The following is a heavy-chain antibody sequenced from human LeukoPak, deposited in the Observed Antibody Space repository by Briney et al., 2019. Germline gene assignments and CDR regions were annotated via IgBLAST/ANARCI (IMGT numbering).Heavy chain of an antibody. V-gene: IGHV4-34*01. CDR3: ARVKYSYGYLFDY. Sequence: PSETLSLTCAVYGESLSGYYWSWIRQPPGKGLEWIGSIYYSGSTYYNPSLKSRVTISVDTSKNQFSLKLSSVTAADTAVYYCARVKYSYGYLFDYWGQGTLVTVSS. D-gene: IGHD5-18*01. J-gene: IGHJ4*02. CDR2: IYYSGST. CDR1: GESLSGYY.